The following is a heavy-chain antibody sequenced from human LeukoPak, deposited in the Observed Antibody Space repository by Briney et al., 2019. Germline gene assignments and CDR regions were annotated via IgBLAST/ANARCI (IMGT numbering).Heavy chain of an antibody. V-gene: IGHV1-46*01. CDR2: TNPSGGST. J-gene: IGHJ6*02. CDR3: AREGVTIFGAAYYGMDV. D-gene: IGHD3-3*01. Sequence: ASVKVSCKASGYTFTSYYMHWVRQAPGQGLEWMGITNPSGGSTSYAQKFQGRVTMTRDTSTSTVYMELSSLRSEDTAVYYCAREGVTIFGAAYYGMDVWGQGTTVTVSS. CDR1: GYTFTSYY.